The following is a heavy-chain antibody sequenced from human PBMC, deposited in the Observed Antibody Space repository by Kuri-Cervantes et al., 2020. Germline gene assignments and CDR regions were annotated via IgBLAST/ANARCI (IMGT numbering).Heavy chain of an antibody. J-gene: IGHJ4*02. D-gene: IGHD2-2*01. CDR3: ARDIQPIVVLPAGMFY. Sequence: ASVKVSCKASGYTFTSYDINWVRQATGQGLEWMGWMNPNSGNTGYAQRFQGRVTMTSVTSVSTAYLELSSLASDDTAIYFCARDIQPIVVLPAGMFYWGQGSLVTVSS. V-gene: IGHV1-8*02. CDR2: MNPNSGNT. CDR1: GYTFTSYD.